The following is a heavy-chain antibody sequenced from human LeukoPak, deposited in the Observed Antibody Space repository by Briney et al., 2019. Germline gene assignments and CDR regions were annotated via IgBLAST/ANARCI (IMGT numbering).Heavy chain of an antibody. CDR3: ARSDDLWSYFDL. V-gene: IGHV1-8*01. CDR2: MNPNSGNT. CDR1: GYTFTSYD. D-gene: IGHD3-10*01. Sequence: ASVKVSCKASGYTFTSYDINWVRQATGQGLEWMGWMNPNSGNTGYAQKFQGRVTMTRNTSISTAYMELSSLRSEDTAVYYCARSDDLWSYFDLWGRGTLVTVSS. J-gene: IGHJ2*01.